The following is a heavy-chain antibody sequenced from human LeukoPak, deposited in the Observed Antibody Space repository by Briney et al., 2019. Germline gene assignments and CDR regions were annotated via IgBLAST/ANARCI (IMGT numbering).Heavy chain of an antibody. CDR1: GGSFSGYY. Sequence: PSETLSLTCAVYGGSFSGYYWSWIRQPPGKGLEWIGEINHSGSSNYNPSLESRVTISVDTSKNQFSLKLNSVTAADTAVYYCARGHPGTYYDSSGYYREYYYYYMDVWGKGTTVTVSS. V-gene: IGHV4-34*01. D-gene: IGHD3-22*01. J-gene: IGHJ6*03. CDR3: ARGHPGTYYDSSGYYREYYYYYMDV. CDR2: INHSGSS.